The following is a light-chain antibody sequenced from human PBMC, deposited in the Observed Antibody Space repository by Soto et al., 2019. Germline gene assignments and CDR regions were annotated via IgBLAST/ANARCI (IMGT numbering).Light chain of an antibody. V-gene: IGLV2-14*01. CDR3: SSYTSSSTLV. Sequence: QSVLTQPASVSGSPGQSITISCTGTSSDVGGYNYVSWYQQHPGKAPKLMIYDVSNRPSGVSNRFSGSKSGNTASLTISGLQAEDEADHYSSSYTSSSTLVFGTGTKVTVL. CDR2: DVS. J-gene: IGLJ1*01. CDR1: SSDVGGYNY.